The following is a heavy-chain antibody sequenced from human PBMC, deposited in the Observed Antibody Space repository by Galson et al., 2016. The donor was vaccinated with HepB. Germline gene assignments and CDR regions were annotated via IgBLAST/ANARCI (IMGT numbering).Heavy chain of an antibody. CDR3: ARDPMRFAFDL. J-gene: IGHJ3*01. Sequence: CLRLSCAASGFTFRASWMSWVRQPPGKGPEWVANINPDGSQTYYVHSVKGRFNISKDNAKNSLYLRMNSLRADDTAVYYCARDPMRFAFDLWGQGTMVTVSS. CDR1: GFTFRASW. CDR2: INPDGSQT. V-gene: IGHV3-7*01.